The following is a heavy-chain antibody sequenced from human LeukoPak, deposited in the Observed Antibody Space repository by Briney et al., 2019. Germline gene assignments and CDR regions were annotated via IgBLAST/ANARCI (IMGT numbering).Heavy chain of an antibody. Sequence: PSETLSLTCTVSGDSISRSHYYWDWIRQSPEKGLEWIGNVFKSGSAYYSPSLKSRVSISVDTSKNEFSLKLYAVTAADTAVYYCARYCSGGSCELYYYYGMDVWGQGTTVTVSS. CDR3: ARYCSGGSCELYYYYGMDV. D-gene: IGHD2-15*01. V-gene: IGHV4-39*01. CDR2: VFKSGSA. J-gene: IGHJ6*02. CDR1: GDSISRSHYY.